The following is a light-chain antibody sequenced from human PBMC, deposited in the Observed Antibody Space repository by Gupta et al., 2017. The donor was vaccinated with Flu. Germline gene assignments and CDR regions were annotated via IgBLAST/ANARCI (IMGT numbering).Light chain of an antibody. CDR2: DAS. J-gene: IGKJ1*01. CDR1: QSVSSNY. Sequence: EIVLTQSPATLSLSPGERVTLSCAASQSVSSNYLAWYQQIPGLAPRLLIYDASRRAPGIPDRFSGSGSGTDFTLTISRLEPEDFAVYYCQQYGGSPRTFGQGTKV. CDR3: QQYGGSPRT. V-gene: IGKV3D-20*01.